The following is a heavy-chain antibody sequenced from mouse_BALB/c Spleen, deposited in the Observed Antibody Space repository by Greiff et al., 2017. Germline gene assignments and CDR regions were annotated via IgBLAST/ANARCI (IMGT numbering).Heavy chain of an antibody. CDR2: IDPYNGGT. J-gene: IGHJ4*01. Sequence: VHVKQSGPELVKPGASVKVSCKASGYAFTSYNMYWVKQSHGKSLEWIGYIDPYNGGTSYNQKFKGKATLTVDKSSSTAYMHLNSLTSEDSAVYYCARCDYDVGYAMDYWGQGTSVTVSS. CDR3: ARCDYDVGYAMDY. D-gene: IGHD2-4*01. V-gene: IGHV1S135*01. CDR1: GYAFTSYN.